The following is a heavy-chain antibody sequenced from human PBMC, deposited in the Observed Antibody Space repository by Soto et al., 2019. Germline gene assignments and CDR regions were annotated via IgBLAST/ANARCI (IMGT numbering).Heavy chain of an antibody. CDR2: IYYSGST. CDR1: GGSISSGGYY. D-gene: IGHD3-10*01. Sequence: QVQLQESGPGLVKPSQTLSLTCTVSGGSISSGGYYWSWIRQHPGKGLEWIGYIYYSGSTYYNPSLKSRFTISVDTSKNQFSLKLSSVTAADTAVYYCATSRITMVRGANFDYWGQGTLVTVSS. CDR3: ATSRITMVRGANFDY. V-gene: IGHV4-31*03. J-gene: IGHJ4*02.